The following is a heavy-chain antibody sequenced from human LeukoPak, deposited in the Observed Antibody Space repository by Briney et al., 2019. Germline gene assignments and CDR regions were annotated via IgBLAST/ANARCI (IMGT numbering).Heavy chain of an antibody. CDR1: GGSISTYY. CDR3: ARYNSSSSFDY. Sequence: SETLSLTCTVSGGSISTYYWSWIRQPPGKGLEWIGDIYYTGSTNQNPSLKSRVTMSVDSSNTQFSLKLNSVTAADTAVYYCARYNSSSSFDYWGQGTLVTASS. V-gene: IGHV4-59*01. D-gene: IGHD6-6*01. J-gene: IGHJ4*02. CDR2: IYYTGST.